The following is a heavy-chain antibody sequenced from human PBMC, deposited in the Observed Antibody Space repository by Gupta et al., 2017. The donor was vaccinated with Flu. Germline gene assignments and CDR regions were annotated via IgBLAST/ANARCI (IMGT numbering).Heavy chain of an antibody. D-gene: IGHD2-15*01. V-gene: IGHV1-46*01. CDR2: INPIDGTN. CDR3: ARVLCPIRAGGNVDRDCLDP. J-gene: IGHJ5*02. Sequence: VRQAPGHGIGWVAMINPIDGTNFYAQNCQGRVTLTRDTSTSTVYMERSGLTSDDTAVFYCARVLCPIRAGGNVDRDCLDPGGQGTLVTVSS.